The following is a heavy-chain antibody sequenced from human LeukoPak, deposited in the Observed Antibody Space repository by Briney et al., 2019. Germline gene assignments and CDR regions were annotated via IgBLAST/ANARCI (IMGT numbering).Heavy chain of an antibody. CDR3: ARVDTVMAYYFDL. D-gene: IGHD5-18*01. J-gene: IGHJ4*02. V-gene: IGHV3-53*04. CDR2: IYSGGTT. Sequence: GGSLRLSCAASGFTVSTNCMTWVRQAPGKGLEWVSTIYSGGTTYYADYVMGRFTISRQNSRNTLYLQMNSLRAEDTAVYYCARVDTVMAYYFDLWGQGTLVTVSS. CDR1: GFTVSTNC.